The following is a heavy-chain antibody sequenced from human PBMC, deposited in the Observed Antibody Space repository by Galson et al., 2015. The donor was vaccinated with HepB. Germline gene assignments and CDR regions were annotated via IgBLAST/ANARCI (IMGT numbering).Heavy chain of an antibody. CDR1: GNTFTSYN. V-gene: IGHV1-46*01. CDR3: ARDPLDSSGYYGLGMDV. Sequence: SVKVSCKASGNTFTSYNMHWVRQAPGQGLEWMGIINPSGGSTSYAQKFQGRVTMTRDTSTSTVYMELSSLRSEDTAVYYCARDPLDSSGYYGLGMDVWGQGTTVTVSS. J-gene: IGHJ6*02. D-gene: IGHD3-22*01. CDR2: INPSGGST.